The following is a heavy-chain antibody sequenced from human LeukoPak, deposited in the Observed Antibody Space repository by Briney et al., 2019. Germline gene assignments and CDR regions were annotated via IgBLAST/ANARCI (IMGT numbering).Heavy chain of an antibody. CDR1: GFTFGSYG. J-gene: IGHJ4*02. D-gene: IGHD3-10*01. V-gene: IGHV3-30*02. Sequence: GGSLRLSCAASGFTFGSYGMHWVRQAPGKGLEWVAFIRYDGSNKYYADSVKGRFTISRDNSKNTLYLQMNSLRAEDTAVYYCARAHPYYYGSGSHFLDYWGQGTLVTVSS. CDR3: ARAHPYYYGSGSHFLDY. CDR2: IRYDGSNK.